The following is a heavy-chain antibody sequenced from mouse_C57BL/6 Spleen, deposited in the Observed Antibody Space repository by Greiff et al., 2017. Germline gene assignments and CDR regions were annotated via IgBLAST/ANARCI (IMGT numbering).Heavy chain of an antibody. Sequence: EVQVVESGPELVKPGASVKMSCKASGYTFTDYNMPWVKQSHGKSLEWIGNINPNNGGTNYNQKFKGKSTLTVNKSSSTAYMELRSLTSEESAVYYCARCETGAAGFAGWGQGALVTV. CDR1: GYTFTDYN. CDR3: ARCETGAAGFAG. CDR2: INPNNGGT. J-gene: IGHJ3*01. D-gene: IGHD4-1*01. V-gene: IGHV1-22*01.